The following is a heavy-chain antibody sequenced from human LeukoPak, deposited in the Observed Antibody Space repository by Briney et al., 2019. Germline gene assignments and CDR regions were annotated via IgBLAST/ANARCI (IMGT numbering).Heavy chain of an antibody. CDR2: IKEDGSET. Sequence: GGSLRLSCAASGFTFSTYWMNWARQAPGKGLEWVANIKEDGSETSYVDSVKGRFTISRDNAKNSVFLHMNSLRAEDTAVYYCVRGLKAPGVDYWGQGALVTVSS. D-gene: IGHD6-13*01. V-gene: IGHV3-7*01. CDR3: VRGLKAPGVDY. CDR1: GFTFSTYW. J-gene: IGHJ4*02.